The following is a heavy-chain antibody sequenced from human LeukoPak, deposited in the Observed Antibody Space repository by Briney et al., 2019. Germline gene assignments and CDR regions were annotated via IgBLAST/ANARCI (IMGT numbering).Heavy chain of an antibody. CDR2: ISAYNGNT. V-gene: IGHV1-18*01. CDR3: AISSSWYILALRY. J-gene: IGHJ4*02. D-gene: IGHD6-13*01. Sequence: ASVKVSCKASGYTFTSYGISWVRQAPGQGLEWMGWISAYNGNTNYAQTLQGRFTMTTHTSTTTAYMELRSLRSDDTAVYYCAISSSWYILALRYWGQGTLVTVSS. CDR1: GYTFTSYG.